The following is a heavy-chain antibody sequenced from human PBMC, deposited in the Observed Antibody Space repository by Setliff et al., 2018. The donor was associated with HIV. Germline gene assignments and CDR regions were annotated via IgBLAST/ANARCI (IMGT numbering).Heavy chain of an antibody. Sequence: SETLSLTCTVSGGSMSSYYWSWIRQPPGKGLEWIGYIYYSGSTNYNPSLKSRVTISVDASKNQFSLKLRSVTAADTAVYYCVRTYNDLENYYHHYYYMDVWGKGTTVTVSS. CDR2: IYYSGST. V-gene: IGHV4-59*08. CDR3: VRTYNDLENYYHHYYYMDV. J-gene: IGHJ6*03. D-gene: IGHD1-1*01. CDR1: GGSMSSYY.